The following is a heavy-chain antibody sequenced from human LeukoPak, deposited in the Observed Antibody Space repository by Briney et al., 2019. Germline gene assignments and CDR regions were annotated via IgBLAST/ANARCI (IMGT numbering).Heavy chain of an antibody. CDR1: GFSVSRNY. D-gene: IGHD3-10*01. CDR2: MYNTGET. CDR3: TRTYIGIFYATGSYYPDY. J-gene: IGHJ4*02. V-gene: IGHV3-53*01. Sequence: GGSLRLSCADSGFSVSRNYMTWVRQAPGKGLEWVSVMYNTGETFYADSVKGRFTISRDNSKNTLDLQMNSLRAEDTAVYYCTRTYIGIFYATGSYYPDYWGQGTLVTVSS.